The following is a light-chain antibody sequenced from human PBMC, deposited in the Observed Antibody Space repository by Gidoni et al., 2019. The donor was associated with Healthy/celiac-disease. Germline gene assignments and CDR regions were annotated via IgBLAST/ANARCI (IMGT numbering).Light chain of an antibody. J-gene: IGKJ1*01. CDR1: QSLLHSNGYNY. V-gene: IGKV2-28*01. Sequence: DIVLTQSPLSLHVTPGEPAPISCRSSQSLLHSNGYNYLDWYLQKPGQSPQLLIYLGSNRASGVPDRFSGSGSGTDFTLKISRVEAEDVGVYYCMQALQTTWTFGQGTKVEIK. CDR2: LGS. CDR3: MQALQTTWT.